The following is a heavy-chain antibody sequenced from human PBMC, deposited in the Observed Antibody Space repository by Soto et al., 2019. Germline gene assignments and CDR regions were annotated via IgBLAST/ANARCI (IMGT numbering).Heavy chain of an antibody. CDR2: ISGSDGST. J-gene: IGHJ6*02. D-gene: IGHD3-3*01. CDR1: GFIFSNYA. V-gene: IGHV3-23*01. Sequence: VQLLESGGGLVQPGGSLRLSCAASGFIFSNYAMSWVRQAPGKGLEWVSAISGSDGSTYYADSVKGRFTISRDNFKNTLYLQMNSLRAEDTAVYYCAKWGLFTMFGVLRGSMDVWGQGTTVTVSS. CDR3: AKWGLFTMFGVLRGSMDV.